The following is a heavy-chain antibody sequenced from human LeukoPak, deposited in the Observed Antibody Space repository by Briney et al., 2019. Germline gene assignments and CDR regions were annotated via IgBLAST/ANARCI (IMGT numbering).Heavy chain of an antibody. Sequence: ASVKVSCKASGYTFTSYYMHWVRQAPGQGLEWMGIINPSGGSTSYAQKFQGRVTMTRDTSTSTAYMELRSLRSDDTAVYYCARDSGHYDILTGYYYLYYYGMDVWGQGTTVTVSS. V-gene: IGHV1-46*01. J-gene: IGHJ6*02. D-gene: IGHD3-9*01. CDR2: INPSGGST. CDR1: GYTFTSYY. CDR3: ARDSGHYDILTGYYYLYYYGMDV.